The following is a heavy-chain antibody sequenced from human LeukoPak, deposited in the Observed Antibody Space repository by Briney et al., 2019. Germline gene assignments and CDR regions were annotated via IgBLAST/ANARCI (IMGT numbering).Heavy chain of an antibody. Sequence: KDGESLKISCKGSGYSFTSYWIGWVRQMPGKGLEWMGIIYPGDSDTRYSPSFQGQVTISADKSISTAYLQWSSLKASDTAMYYCARHTMVRVPLDAFGIWGQGTMVTVSS. D-gene: IGHD3-10*01. CDR3: ARHTMVRVPLDAFGI. J-gene: IGHJ3*02. V-gene: IGHV5-51*01. CDR1: GYSFTSYW. CDR2: IYPGDSDT.